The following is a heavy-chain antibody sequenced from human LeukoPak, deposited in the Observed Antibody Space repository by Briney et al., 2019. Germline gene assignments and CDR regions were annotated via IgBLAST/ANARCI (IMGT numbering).Heavy chain of an antibody. CDR3: ARSSAQLWFGELYPRGAFDI. J-gene: IGHJ3*02. CDR2: TYYRSKWYN. V-gene: IGHV6-1*01. CDR1: GDSVSSNSAA. Sequence: SQTLSLTCAISGDSVSSNSAAWNWIRQSPSRGLEWLGRTYYRSKWYNDYAVSVKSRITINPDTSKNQFSLQLNSVTPEDTAVYYCARSSAQLWFGELYPRGAFDIWGQGTKVTVSS. D-gene: IGHD3-10*01.